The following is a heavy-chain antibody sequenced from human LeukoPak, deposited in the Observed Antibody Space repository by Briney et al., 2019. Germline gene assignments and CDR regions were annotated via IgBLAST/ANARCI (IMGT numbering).Heavy chain of an antibody. D-gene: IGHD3-3*01. CDR3: ARARWSGYYHDYMDV. CDR1: GGTFSSYA. Sequence: SVKVSCKSSGGTFSSYAISWVGQAPGQGLEWMGGISPIFGTANYAQRFQGRVTITTDEYTRKAYMALSSMRSEDTAVYYCARARWSGYYHDYMDVRGKGPTVTVSS. J-gene: IGHJ6*03. V-gene: IGHV1-69*05. CDR2: ISPIFGTA.